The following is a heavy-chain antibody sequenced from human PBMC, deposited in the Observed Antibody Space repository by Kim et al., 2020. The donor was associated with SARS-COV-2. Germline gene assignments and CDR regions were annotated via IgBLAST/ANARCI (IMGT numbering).Heavy chain of an antibody. CDR2: IYYSGST. CDR3: ARIGITMVRGVTNDY. Sequence: SETLSLTCTVSGGSISSGGYYWSWIRQHPGKGLEWIGYIYYSGSTYYNPSLKSRVTISVDTSKNQFSLKLSSVTAADTAVYYCARIGITMVRGVTNDYWGQGTLLTVSS. CDR1: GGSISSGGYY. V-gene: IGHV4-31*03. J-gene: IGHJ4*02. D-gene: IGHD3-10*01.